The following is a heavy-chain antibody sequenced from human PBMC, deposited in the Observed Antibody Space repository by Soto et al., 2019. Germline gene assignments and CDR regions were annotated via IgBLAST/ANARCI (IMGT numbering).Heavy chain of an antibody. J-gene: IGHJ4*02. D-gene: IGHD3-3*01. CDR3: AHRVLRTVFGLVTTTAIYFDF. CDR1: GFSLTTSGVG. CDR2: IYWDDDK. Sequence: QITLKASGPTVVKPTETLTLTCTFSGFSLTTSGVGVGWVRQSPGKAPEWLALIYWDDDKRYSTSLNSRLIITKDTSKNQVVLTMANVDPADTATYYCAHRVLRTVFGLVTTTAIYFDFWGPGTPVVVSS. V-gene: IGHV2-5*02.